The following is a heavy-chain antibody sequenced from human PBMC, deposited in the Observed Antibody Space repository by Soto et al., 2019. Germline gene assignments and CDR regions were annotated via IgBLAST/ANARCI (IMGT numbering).Heavy chain of an antibody. J-gene: IGHJ3*02. CDR3: AADLGRRHDIEAFDI. V-gene: IGHV4-31*03. D-gene: IGHD3-9*01. Sequence: QVQLQESGPGLVKPSQTLSLTCTVSGGSISSGGYYWSWIRQHPGKGLEWIGYIYYSGSTYYTPSHKGRITTSADTSKNQYSLKLSSVTAAQTAVYYCAADLGRRHDIEAFDISGQGTMVTVSS. CDR2: IYYSGST. CDR1: GGSISSGGYY.